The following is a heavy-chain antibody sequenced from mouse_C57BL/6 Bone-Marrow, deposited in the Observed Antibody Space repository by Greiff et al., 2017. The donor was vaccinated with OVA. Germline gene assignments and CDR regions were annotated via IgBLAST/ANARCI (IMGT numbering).Heavy chain of an antibody. J-gene: IGHJ1*03. V-gene: IGHV1-64*01. Sequence: QVQLKQPGAELVKPGASVKLSCKASGYTFTSYWMHWVKQRPGQGLEWIGMIHPNSGSTNYNEKFKSKATLTVDKSSSTAYMQLSSLTSEASAVYYCARPISYWYFDVWGTGTTVTVSS. CDR2: IHPNSGST. CDR3: ARPISYWYFDV. CDR1: GYTFTSYW. D-gene: IGHD6-5*01.